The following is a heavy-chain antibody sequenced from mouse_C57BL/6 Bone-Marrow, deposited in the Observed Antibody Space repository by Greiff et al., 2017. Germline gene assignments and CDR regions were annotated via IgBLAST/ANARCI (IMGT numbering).Heavy chain of an antibody. V-gene: IGHV1-50*01. Sequence: VQLQQPGAELVKPGASVKLSCKASGYTFTSYWMQWVKQRPGQGLEWIGEIYPSDSYTNYTQQFKGKATLTGETSSSTAYMQLSSLTTEDSAVYYCARDGYYYFDYWGQGTTLTVSS. CDR2: IYPSDSYT. CDR1: GYTFTSYW. J-gene: IGHJ2*01. CDR3: ARDGYYYFDY. D-gene: IGHD2-3*01.